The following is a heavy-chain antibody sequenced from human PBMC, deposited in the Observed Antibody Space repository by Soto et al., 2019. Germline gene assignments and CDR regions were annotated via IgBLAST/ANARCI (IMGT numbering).Heavy chain of an antibody. CDR2: ISAYNGNT. J-gene: IGHJ5*02. V-gene: IGHV1-18*01. CDR1: GYTFTSYG. D-gene: IGHD3-3*01. Sequence: QVQLVQSGAEVKKPGASVKVSCKASGYTFTSYGISWVRQAPGQGLEWMGWISAYNGNTNYAQKLQGRVTMTTDTSTSTAYMDLRSLRSDDTDVYYCARYELNYDFWSGYYTGPNWFDPWGQGTLVTVSS. CDR3: ARYELNYDFWSGYYTGPNWFDP.